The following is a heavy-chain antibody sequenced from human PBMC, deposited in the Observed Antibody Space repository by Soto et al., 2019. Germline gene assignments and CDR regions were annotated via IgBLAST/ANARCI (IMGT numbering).Heavy chain of an antibody. CDR3: ATVYRATIFPPFDY. Sequence: EVQLVESGGGLVQPGGSLRLSCAASGFTFSSYWMSWVRQAPGKGLEWVANIKQDGSEKYYVDSVKGRFTISRDNAKNSLYLQMNSLRAEDTAVYYCATVYRATIFPPFDYWGQGTLVTVSS. CDR1: GFTFSSYW. V-gene: IGHV3-7*01. D-gene: IGHD3-3*01. J-gene: IGHJ4*02. CDR2: IKQDGSEK.